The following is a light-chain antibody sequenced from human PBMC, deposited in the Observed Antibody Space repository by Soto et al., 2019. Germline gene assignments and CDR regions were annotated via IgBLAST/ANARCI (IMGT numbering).Light chain of an antibody. CDR1: QDIRND. J-gene: IGKJ1*01. V-gene: IGKV1-6*02. Sequence: AIQMTQSPSSLSASVGDRVTITCRASQDIRNDLAWYQQQPGTAAKLLIHAASTIQSGVPSRFSGSGSGTDFTLTISSLQPEDFATYFCLQDDIYSWTFGQGTKVVIK. CDR2: AAS. CDR3: LQDDIYSWT.